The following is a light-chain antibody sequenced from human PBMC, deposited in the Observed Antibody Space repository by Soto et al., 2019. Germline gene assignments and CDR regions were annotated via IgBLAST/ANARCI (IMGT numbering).Light chain of an antibody. CDR3: QQYDSSLYT. V-gene: IGKV3-20*01. CDR1: QSVSSTY. J-gene: IGKJ2*01. Sequence: EIVLTQSPGTLSLSPGERATLSCRASQSVSSTYLALYQHKPGQAPRLLIYSASTRATGIPDRFSGSGSGTDFTLTISRLEPEDFAVYYCQQYDSSLYTFGQGTKLEIK. CDR2: SAS.